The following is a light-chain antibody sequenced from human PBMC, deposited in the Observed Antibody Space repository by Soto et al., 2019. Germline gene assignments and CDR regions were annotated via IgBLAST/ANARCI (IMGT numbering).Light chain of an antibody. CDR2: DAS. CDR1: QSVSSY. Sequence: EIVLTQSPATLSLSPGERATLSCRASQSVSSYLAWYQQKPGQAPRLLIYDASNRATGIPARFSGSGSGTDVTLTISSLEPADFAVYYCQQRSYWPPYTFGQGTKLEIK. J-gene: IGKJ2*01. CDR3: QQRSYWPPYT. V-gene: IGKV3-11*01.